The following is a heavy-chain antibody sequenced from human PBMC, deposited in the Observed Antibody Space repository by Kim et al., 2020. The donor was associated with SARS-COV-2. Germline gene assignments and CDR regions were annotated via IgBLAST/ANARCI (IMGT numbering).Heavy chain of an antibody. CDR2: T. V-gene: IGHV5-51*01. J-gene: IGHJ4*02. Sequence: TRYSPSFRGQVTFSADKSISTVYLQWSSLKASDTGIYFCARQDGATTNFDYWGQGSLVTVSS. D-gene: IGHD1-26*01. CDR3: ARQDGATTNFDY.